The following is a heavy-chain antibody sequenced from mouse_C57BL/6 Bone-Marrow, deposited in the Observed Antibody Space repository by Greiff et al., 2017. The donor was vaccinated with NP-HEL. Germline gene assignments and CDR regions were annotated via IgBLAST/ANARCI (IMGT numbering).Heavy chain of an antibody. V-gene: IGHV14-3*01. D-gene: IGHD1-1*01. J-gene: IGHJ3*01. CDR2: IDPANGNT. CDR3: ARGYYGSSPWFAY. Sequence: VQLVESVAELVRPGASVKLSCTASGFNIKNTYMHWVKQRPEQGPEWIGRIDPANGNTKYAPKFQGKATITADTSANTAYLQLSSLTSEDTAIYYCARGYYGSSPWFAYWGQGTLVTVSA. CDR1: GFNIKNTY.